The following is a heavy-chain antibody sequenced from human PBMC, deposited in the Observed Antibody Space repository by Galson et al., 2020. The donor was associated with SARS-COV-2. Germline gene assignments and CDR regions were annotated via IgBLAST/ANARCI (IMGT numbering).Heavy chain of an antibody. D-gene: IGHD5-18*01. CDR2: ISLDGSNT. J-gene: IGHJ6*02. V-gene: IGHV3-30-3*01. Sequence: SGGSLRLSCAASGFIFSNYAMHWVRQAPGEGLEWVAVISLDGSNTYYADYLKGRFTMSRDNSKNTLYLQMNSLRADDTAVYYCARAGYRYGYDYYYGMDGWGQGTTVTVSS. CDR3: ARAGYRYGYDYYYGMDG. CDR1: GFIFSNYA.